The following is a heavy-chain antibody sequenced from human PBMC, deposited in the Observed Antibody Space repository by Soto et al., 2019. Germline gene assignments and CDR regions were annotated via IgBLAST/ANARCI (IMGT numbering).Heavy chain of an antibody. J-gene: IGHJ5*02. V-gene: IGHV4-39*01. CDR2: IYYSGST. D-gene: IGHD5-18*01. CDR1: GGSISSSSYY. Sequence: PSETLSLTCTVSGGSISSSSYYWGLIRQPPGKGLEWIGSIYYSGSTYYNPSLKSRVTMSVDMSKNQFSLKLSSVTAADTAVYYCFLLGAARPLWLFDPWGQGSLVTVSS. CDR3: FLLGAARPLWLFDP.